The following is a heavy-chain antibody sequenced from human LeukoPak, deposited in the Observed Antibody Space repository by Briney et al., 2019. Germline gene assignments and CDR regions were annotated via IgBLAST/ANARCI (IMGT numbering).Heavy chain of an antibody. CDR3: ARLWFGESLNWFDP. J-gene: IGHJ5*02. CDR1: GYSISSGYY. Sequence: PSETLSLTCTVSGYSISSGYYWGWIRQPPGKGLEWIGSIYHSGSTYYNPSLKSRVTISVDTSKNQFSLKLSSVTAADTAVYYCARLWFGESLNWFDPWGQGTLVTVSS. V-gene: IGHV4-38-2*02. D-gene: IGHD3-10*01. CDR2: IYHSGST.